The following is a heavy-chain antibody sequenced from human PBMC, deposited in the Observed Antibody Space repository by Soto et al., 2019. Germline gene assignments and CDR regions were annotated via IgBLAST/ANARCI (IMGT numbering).Heavy chain of an antibody. Sequence: GVSLRLSFTASGFTFRSYTVAWFRQAPGAGLAWVSSIGHIRTYIYWADSRQGRLAVPRDTDNNALFLQMDSLRVEATAVYYCERVKVGVTGCVHFDPWGPGALV. CDR2: IGHIRTYI. CDR3: ERVKVGVTGCVHFDP. CDR1: GFTFRSYT. V-gene: IGHV3-21*01. D-gene: IGHD1-26*01. J-gene: IGHJ5*02.